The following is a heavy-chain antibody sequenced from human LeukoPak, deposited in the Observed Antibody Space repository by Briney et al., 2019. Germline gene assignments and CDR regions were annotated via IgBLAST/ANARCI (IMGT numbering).Heavy chain of an antibody. J-gene: IGHJ3*02. CDR3: AREYDFWSGYGGLSI. Sequence: SETLSLTCTVSGGSISSGSYYWSWIRQPAGKGLEWIGRIYTSGSTNYNPSLKSRVTMSVDTSKNQFSLKLSSVTAADTAVYYCAREYDFWSGYGGLSIWGQGTMVTVSS. CDR1: GGSISSGSYY. V-gene: IGHV4-61*02. CDR2: IYTSGST. D-gene: IGHD3-3*01.